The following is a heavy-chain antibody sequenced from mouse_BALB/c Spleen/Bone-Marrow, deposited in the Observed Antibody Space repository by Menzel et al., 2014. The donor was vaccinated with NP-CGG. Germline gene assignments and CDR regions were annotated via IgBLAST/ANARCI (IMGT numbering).Heavy chain of an antibody. V-gene: IGHV1-69*01. D-gene: IGHD2-4*01. CDR2: IDTSDSYT. CDR1: GYTFTDNW. Sequence: QVQLKQPGAELGMPGASVKMSCKASGYTFTDNWIYWVKQRPGQGLEWIGAIDTSDSYTNFNQKFMGKASLTVDASSSTAYMQVSSLTSDDSAVYYCARGGHDFSLDYWGQGTSVTVSS. CDR3: ARGGHDFSLDY. J-gene: IGHJ4*01.